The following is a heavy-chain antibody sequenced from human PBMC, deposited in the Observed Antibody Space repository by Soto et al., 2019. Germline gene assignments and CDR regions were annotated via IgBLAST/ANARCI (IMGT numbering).Heavy chain of an antibody. D-gene: IGHD5-12*01. CDR2: IYSGGST. CDR1: GFSVTANY. J-gene: IGHJ4*02. CDR3: HGYGY. Sequence: EVQVVESGGGLIQPGGSLRLSCEVSGFSVTANYMSWVRQAPEKGLEWVSVIYSGGSTYYVDSVKGRFSISRDISKNTLDLQMNSLRAGDTAVYYCHGYGYWGQGTLVTVSS. V-gene: IGHV3-53*01.